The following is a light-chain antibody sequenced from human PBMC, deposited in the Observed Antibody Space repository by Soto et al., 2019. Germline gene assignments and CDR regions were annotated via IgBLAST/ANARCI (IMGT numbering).Light chain of an antibody. CDR1: SSDVGAYNY. J-gene: IGLJ1*01. CDR3: CSYADNNDYV. Sequence: SVLTQPPSASGSLGQSVTISCTGTSSDVGAYNYVSWYQQHPGKAPKLMIYEVTRRPSGVPDRFSGSKSGNTASLNVSGLQAEDEADYYCCSYADNNDYVFGTGTKVTVL. CDR2: EVT. V-gene: IGLV2-8*01.